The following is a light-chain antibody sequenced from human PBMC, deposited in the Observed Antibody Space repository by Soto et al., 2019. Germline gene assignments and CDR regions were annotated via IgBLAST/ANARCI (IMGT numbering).Light chain of an antibody. V-gene: IGKV3-15*01. CDR3: QPYNNWPLT. Sequence: EMVVTQSPATLSVSPGERATLSCRASQDVSSNLAWYQHKPGQTPRLLIYDTSTRATGVPTRFSGSRSGAEFTLTINSLQSEDFAVYYCQPYNNWPLTFGGGTKVDIK. CDR1: QDVSSN. J-gene: IGKJ4*01. CDR2: DTS.